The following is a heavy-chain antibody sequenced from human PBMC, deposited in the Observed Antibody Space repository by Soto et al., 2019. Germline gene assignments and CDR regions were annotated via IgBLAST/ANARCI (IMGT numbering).Heavy chain of an antibody. CDR2: ISAYNGNT. D-gene: IGHD5-12*01. CDR3: ARGGSGYDSYYYGMDV. CDR1: GYTFTSYG. V-gene: IGHV1-18*01. Sequence: QVQLVQSGAEVKKPGASVKVSCKASGYTFTSYGISWVRQAPGQGLEWMGWISAYNGNTNYAQKLQGRVTMTTDTSTSTDYMEVRSLRSDDTAVYYCARGGSGYDSYYYGMDVWGQGTTVTVSS. J-gene: IGHJ6*02.